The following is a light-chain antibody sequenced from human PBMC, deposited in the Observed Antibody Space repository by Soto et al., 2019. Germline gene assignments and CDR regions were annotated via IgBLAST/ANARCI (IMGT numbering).Light chain of an antibody. V-gene: IGKV3-20*01. Sequence: EIVLTQSPCTLSLSPGDRATLSCRSSQSVSSNYLAWYQQQPGQAPRLLIYGASRGAAGIPDRFSGSGSGTDFTLTISRLEPEDFAVYFCQQYGRSPMFTFGQGTKLEVK. CDR1: QSVSSNY. J-gene: IGKJ2*01. CDR2: GAS. CDR3: QQYGRSPMFT.